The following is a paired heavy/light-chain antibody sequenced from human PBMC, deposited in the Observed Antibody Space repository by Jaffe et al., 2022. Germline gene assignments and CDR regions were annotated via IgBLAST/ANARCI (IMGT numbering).Light chain of an antibody. Sequence: DIQMTQSPSSLSASVGDRVTITCRASQSISSYLNWYQQKPGKAPKLLIYAASSLQSGVPSRFSGSGSGTDFTLTISSLQPEDFATYYCQQSYSTSPIFGGGTKVEIK. J-gene: IGKJ4*01. CDR3: QQSYSTSPI. V-gene: IGKV1-39*01. CDR2: AAS. CDR1: QSISSY.
Heavy chain of an antibody. V-gene: IGHV1-24*01. J-gene: IGHJ2*01. Sequence: QVQLVQSGAEVKKPGASVKVSCKVSGYTLTELSMHWVRQAPGKGLEWMGGFDPEDGETIYAQKFQGRVTMTEDTSTDTAYMELSSLRSEDTAVYYCATDLRGYDILTGHMSYWYFDLWGRGTLVTVSS. CDR2: FDPEDGET. D-gene: IGHD3-9*01. CDR3: ATDLRGYDILTGHMSYWYFDL. CDR1: GYTLTELS.